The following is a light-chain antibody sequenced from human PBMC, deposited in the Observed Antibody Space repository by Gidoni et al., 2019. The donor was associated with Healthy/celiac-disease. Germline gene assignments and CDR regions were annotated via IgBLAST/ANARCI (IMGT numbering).Light chain of an antibody. Sequence: QSALTQPASVSGSPGQSITISCTGTSSEVGGYNYVSWYQQHQGKAPKLMIYDVSNRPSGVSNRFSGSKSGNTASLTISGLQAEDEADYYGSSYTSSSTLVFGGGTKLTVL. J-gene: IGLJ2*01. CDR3: SSYTSSSTLV. CDR2: DVS. CDR1: SSEVGGYNY. V-gene: IGLV2-14*01.